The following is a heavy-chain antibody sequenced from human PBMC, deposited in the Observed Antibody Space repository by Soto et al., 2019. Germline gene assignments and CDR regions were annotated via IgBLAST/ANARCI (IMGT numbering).Heavy chain of an antibody. D-gene: IGHD3-10*01. Sequence: QVQLQESGPGLVKPSQTLSLTCTVSGGSISSGGYYWSWIRQHPGKGLEWIGYIYYSGSTYYNPSLKSRVTISVDTSKNQFSLKLSSVTAADTAVYYCARDVWPWGGSGTNPDWFDPWGQGTLVTVSS. CDR1: GGSISSGGYY. J-gene: IGHJ5*02. CDR3: ARDVWPWGGSGTNPDWFDP. CDR2: IYYSGST. V-gene: IGHV4-31*03.